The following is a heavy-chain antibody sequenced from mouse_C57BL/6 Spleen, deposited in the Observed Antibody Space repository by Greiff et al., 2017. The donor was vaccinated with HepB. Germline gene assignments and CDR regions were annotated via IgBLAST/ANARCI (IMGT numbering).Heavy chain of an antibody. V-gene: IGHV1-52*01. J-gene: IGHJ2*01. CDR1: GYTFTSYW. Sequence: VQLQQPGAELVRPGSSVKLSCKASGYTFTSYWMHWVKQRPIQGLEWIGNIDPSDSETHYNQKFKDKATLTVDKSSSTAYMQLSSLTSEDSAVYYCSRSPMTTVEPNWYFDYWGQGTTLTVSS. CDR3: SRSPMTTVEPNWYFDY. CDR2: IDPSDSET. D-gene: IGHD1-1*01.